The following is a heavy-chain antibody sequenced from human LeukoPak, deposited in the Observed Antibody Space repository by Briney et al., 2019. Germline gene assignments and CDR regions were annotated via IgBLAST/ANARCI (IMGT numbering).Heavy chain of an antibody. CDR2: IYSGDSA. J-gene: IGHJ4*02. V-gene: IGHV3-53*01. Sequence: QSGGSLRLSCAASGFTVSRHYMSWVRQAPGKGLEWVSVIYSGDSAYYADSVRGRFTISRDNYKKTLYHQMNSLRADDTAVYYCAREVGGETTNYFVYWGQGAQATVSS. CDR3: AREVGGETTNYFVY. CDR1: GFTVSRHY. D-gene: IGHD1-7*01.